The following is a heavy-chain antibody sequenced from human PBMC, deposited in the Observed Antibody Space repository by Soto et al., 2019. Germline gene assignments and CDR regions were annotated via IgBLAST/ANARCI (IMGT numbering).Heavy chain of an antibody. Sequence: PGGSLRLSCAASGFTFSSYGMHWVRQAPGKGLEWVAVIWYDGSNKYYADSVKGRFTISRDNSKNTLYLQMNSLRAEDTAVYYCARDQSPPGDFWSGYPGYWGQGTLVTVSS. CDR1: GFTFSSYG. D-gene: IGHD3-3*01. CDR3: ARDQSPPGDFWSGYPGY. J-gene: IGHJ4*02. V-gene: IGHV3-33*01. CDR2: IWYDGSNK.